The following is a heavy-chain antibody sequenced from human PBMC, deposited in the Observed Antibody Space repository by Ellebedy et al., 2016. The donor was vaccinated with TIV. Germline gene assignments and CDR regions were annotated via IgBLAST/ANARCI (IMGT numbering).Heavy chain of an antibody. CDR3: ARHIYGGNNAFDI. V-gene: IGHV4-59*08. D-gene: IGHD4-23*01. J-gene: IGHJ3*02. CDR2: FYSGGTS. Sequence: MPGGSLRLSCTVSGGSVTGHYWSFIRHSPEKGLEWIGFFYSGGTSNYNPSLKTRVAMSVDTSKNQLSLRLTSVTAADTAVYYCARHIYGGNNAFDIWGQGTMVAVSS. CDR1: GGSVTGHY.